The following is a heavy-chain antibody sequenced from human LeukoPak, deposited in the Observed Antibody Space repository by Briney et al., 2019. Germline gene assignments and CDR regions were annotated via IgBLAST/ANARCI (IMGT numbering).Heavy chain of an antibody. Sequence: SETLSHTCAVYGGSFSGYYWSWIRQHPGKGLEWIGYIYYSGSTYYNPSLKSRVTISVDTSKNQFSLKLSSVTAADTAVYYCARGELDYFDYWGQGTLVTVSS. J-gene: IGHJ4*02. CDR1: GGSFSGYY. D-gene: IGHD1-26*01. CDR2: IYYSGST. V-gene: IGHV4-31*11. CDR3: ARGELDYFDY.